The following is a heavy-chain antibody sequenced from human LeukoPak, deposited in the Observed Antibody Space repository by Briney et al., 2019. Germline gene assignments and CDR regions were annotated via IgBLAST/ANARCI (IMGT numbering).Heavy chain of an antibody. Sequence: AGESLKISCKGSGYSFTSYWIGWVRQMPGKGLEWMGIIYPGDSDTRYSPSFQGQVTISADKSISTAYLQWSSLKASDTAMYYCARRTGWRCGSYYDYFDYWGQGTLVTVSS. D-gene: IGHD1-26*01. V-gene: IGHV5-51*01. J-gene: IGHJ4*02. CDR2: IYPGDSDT. CDR1: GYSFTSYW. CDR3: ARRTGWRCGSYYDYFDY.